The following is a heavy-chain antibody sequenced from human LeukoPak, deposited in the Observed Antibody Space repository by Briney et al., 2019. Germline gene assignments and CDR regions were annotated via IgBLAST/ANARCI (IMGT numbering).Heavy chain of an antibody. CDR3: AKAGNWAFDY. CDR2: ISGSGGST. Sequence: PGGSLRLSCAASGFTFSSYAMSWIRQAPGKGLEWVSVISGSGGSTYYADSVKGRFTISRDNSKNTLYLQMNSLRAEDTAVYYCAKAGNWAFDYWGQGTLVTVSS. D-gene: IGHD7-27*01. V-gene: IGHV3-23*01. CDR1: GFTFSSYA. J-gene: IGHJ4*02.